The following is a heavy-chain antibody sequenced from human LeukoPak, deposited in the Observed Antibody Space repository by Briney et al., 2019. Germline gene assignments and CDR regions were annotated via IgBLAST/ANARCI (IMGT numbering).Heavy chain of an antibody. J-gene: IGHJ4*02. CDR1: GGSISSSSYY. V-gene: IGHV4-39*01. CDR2: IYYSGIP. Sequence: SETLSLTCTVSGGSISSSSYYWGWSRQPRGKGVEWSGSIYYSGIPYYTPSLKSRVTISVDTSKNQFSLKLSSVTAADTAVYYCARASIIVVVPAARGPFDYWGQGTLVTVSS. CDR3: ARASIIVVVPAARGPFDY. D-gene: IGHD2-2*01.